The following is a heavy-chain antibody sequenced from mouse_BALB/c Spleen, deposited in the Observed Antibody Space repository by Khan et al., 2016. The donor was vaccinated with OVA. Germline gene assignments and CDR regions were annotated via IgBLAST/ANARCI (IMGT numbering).Heavy chain of an antibody. D-gene: IGHD1-3*01. J-gene: IGHJ3*01. CDR3: TRGVYSSFAY. Sequence: VQLQQSGTVLARPGASVKMSCKASGYSFTSYLIHWVKQRPGQGLEWIGGIYPGNSDTSYNQTFKDKAKLTEGTSARTAYKELSSLTNEDSAVYYCTRGVYSSFAYWGQGTLVTVSA. CDR2: IYPGNSDT. V-gene: IGHV1-5*01. CDR1: GYSFTSYL.